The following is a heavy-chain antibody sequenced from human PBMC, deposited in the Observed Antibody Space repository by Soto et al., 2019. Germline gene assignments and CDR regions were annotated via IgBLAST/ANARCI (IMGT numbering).Heavy chain of an antibody. CDR3: ARDARTVAAHYYYGMDV. D-gene: IGHD6-6*01. Sequence: ASVTVSCKASGYTFTSYGISWVRQAPGQGLEWMGWISAYNGNTNYAQKLQGRVTMTTDTSPSTAYMELRSLRSDDTAVYYCARDARTVAAHYYYGMDVWGQGTTVTVSS. J-gene: IGHJ6*02. CDR2: ISAYNGNT. CDR1: GYTFTSYG. V-gene: IGHV1-18*01.